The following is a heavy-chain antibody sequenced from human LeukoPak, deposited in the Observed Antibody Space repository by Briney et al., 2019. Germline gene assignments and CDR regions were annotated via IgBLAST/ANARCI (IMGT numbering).Heavy chain of an antibody. D-gene: IGHD3-10*01. V-gene: IGHV3-73*01. CDR3: ARALWFGESWFDP. CDR1: GFTFSGSA. CDR2: IRSKANSYAT. J-gene: IGHJ5*02. Sequence: GGSLRLSCAASGFTFSGSAMHWVRQASGKGLEWVGRIRSKANSYATAYAASVKGRFTISRDDSKNTAYLQMNSLRAEDTAVYYCARALWFGESWFDPWGQGTLVTVSS.